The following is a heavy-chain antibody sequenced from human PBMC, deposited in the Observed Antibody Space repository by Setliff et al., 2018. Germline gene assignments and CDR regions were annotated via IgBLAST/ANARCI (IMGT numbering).Heavy chain of an antibody. CDR2: INYSGST. V-gene: IGHV4-59*08. CDR3: ARKVAGRGWFDP. J-gene: IGHJ5*02. CDR1: GGSTGSDY. D-gene: IGHD1-26*01. Sequence: PSETLSLTCTVSGGSTGSDYWSWIRQPPGKGLEWIGCINYSGSTSYSPSLKSRVTISIDTSKNQFSLKLTSVTAADTAVYYCARKVAGRGWFDPWGQGSLVTVSS.